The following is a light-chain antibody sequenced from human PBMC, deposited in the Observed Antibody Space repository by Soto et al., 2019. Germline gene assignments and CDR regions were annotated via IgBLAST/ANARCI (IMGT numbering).Light chain of an antibody. CDR1: QSVSSN. CDR2: GAS. CDR3: QQYNNWPPGT. Sequence: EIVMTQSPATLSVSPGERATLSCRASQSVSSNLAWYQQKPGQAPRLLIYGASTRATGIPARFSGSGSGTKVPFTLSSLQSEDFAVYYCQQYNNWPPGTFGQGTKLEIK. J-gene: IGKJ2*01. V-gene: IGKV3-15*01.